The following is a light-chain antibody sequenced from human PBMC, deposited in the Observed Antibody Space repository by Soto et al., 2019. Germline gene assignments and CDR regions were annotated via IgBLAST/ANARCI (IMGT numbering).Light chain of an antibody. CDR2: AAS. CDR3: QYYGNSRIT. CDR1: QTVNSDY. Sequence: IVLTQSPVTLSFSPGEIGTLSCSSSQTVNSDYLTWYQQKPGQAPRLLIYAASSGATGIPDRFSGSGSETDFTLTINRLEPEDFAVYYCQYYGNSRITFGQGTRLEI. V-gene: IGKV3-20*01. J-gene: IGKJ5*01.